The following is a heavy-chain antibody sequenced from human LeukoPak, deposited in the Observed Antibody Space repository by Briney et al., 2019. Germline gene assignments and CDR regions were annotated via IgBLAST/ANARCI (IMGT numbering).Heavy chain of an antibody. V-gene: IGHV1-3*01. Sequence: GASVTVSFTASGYTFTSYAMHWVRQAPGQRLEWMGWINAGNGNTKYSQKFQGRVTITRDTSASTAYMELSSLRSEDTAVYYCARDRVVLLWFGELRGGDWFDPWGQGTLVTVSS. CDR3: ARDRVVLLWFGELRGGDWFDP. CDR2: INAGNGNT. CDR1: GYTFTSYA. D-gene: IGHD3-10*01. J-gene: IGHJ5*02.